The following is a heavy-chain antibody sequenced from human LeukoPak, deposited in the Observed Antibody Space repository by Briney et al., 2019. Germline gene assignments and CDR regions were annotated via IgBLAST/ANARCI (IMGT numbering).Heavy chain of an antibody. CDR3: ARSSGHSYXDXDY. D-gene: IGHD5-18*01. CDR1: GVSITSNY. CDR2: THHSGST. V-gene: IGHV4-59*01. Sequence: SETLSLTCSVSGVSITSNYWSWIRQPPGKGLEWIGYTHHSGSTSYNPSLKSRITMSLDTSNNQFSLKLSSVTAADTAVYYCARSSGHSYXDXDYXGXGTLVTVSS. J-gene: IGHJ4*01.